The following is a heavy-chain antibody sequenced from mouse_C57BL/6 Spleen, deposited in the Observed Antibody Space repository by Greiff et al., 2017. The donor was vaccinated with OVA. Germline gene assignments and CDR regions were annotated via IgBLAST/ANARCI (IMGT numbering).Heavy chain of an antibody. CDR2: INPGSGGT. CDR1: GYAFTNSL. V-gene: IGHV1-54*01. J-gene: IGHJ3*01. Sequence: QVQLKQSGAELVRPGTSVKVSCKASGYAFTNSLIEWVKQRPGQGLEWIGVINPGSGGTNYNEKFKGKATLTADKSSSTAYMQLSSLTSEDSAVYFCARGIYDGSSGFAYWGQGTLVTVSA. CDR3: ARGIYDGSSGFAY. D-gene: IGHD2-3*01.